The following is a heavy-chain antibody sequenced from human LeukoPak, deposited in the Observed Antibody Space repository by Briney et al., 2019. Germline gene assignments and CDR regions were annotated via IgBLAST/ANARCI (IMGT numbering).Heavy chain of an antibody. D-gene: IGHD2-15*01. Sequence: GGYLRLSCAASGFTVSSNYLSWVRQAPGKGLEWVSTIYSDGSTYYANSVKGRFTISRDNSKNTLYLQMNSLRAEDTAVYYCVLGYCSGVSCYHDYWGQGTLVTVSS. J-gene: IGHJ4*02. V-gene: IGHV3-53*01. CDR1: GFTVSSNY. CDR3: VLGYCSGVSCYHDY. CDR2: IYSDGST.